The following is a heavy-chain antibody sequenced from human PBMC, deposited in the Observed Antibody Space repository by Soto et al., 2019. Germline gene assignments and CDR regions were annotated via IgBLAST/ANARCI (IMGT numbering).Heavy chain of an antibody. D-gene: IGHD3-10*01. V-gene: IGHV3-15*07. CDR1: GFTFGNVW. CDR2: IKSKTDGGTT. J-gene: IGHJ4*02. CDR3: TRTLGGSGTPMSY. Sequence: EVQLVESGGGLVKPGGSLRLSCAASGFTFGNVWMNWVRQAPGKGLEWVGRIKSKTDGGTTVYAAPVKGRFTISRDDSKNTLYLQMNNLKSEDTAEYYCTRTLGGSGTPMSYWGQGTLVTVSS.